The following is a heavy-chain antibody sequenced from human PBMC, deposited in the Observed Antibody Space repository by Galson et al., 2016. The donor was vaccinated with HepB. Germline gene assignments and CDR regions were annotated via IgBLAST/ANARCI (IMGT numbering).Heavy chain of an antibody. V-gene: IGHV2-5*02. CDR3: AHRHPRVGNDLDV. J-gene: IGHJ6*02. D-gene: IGHD1-26*01. Sequence: PALVKPTQTLTLTCTLSGVSLSTRGVAVVWLRQTPGKALEWLGPIYWDDDKRYSPSLKRRITITKNTSKNQVVLTMTNVDPVDTATYFCAHRHPRVGNDLDVWGQGTTVTVSS. CDR2: IYWDDDK. CDR1: GVSLSTRGVA.